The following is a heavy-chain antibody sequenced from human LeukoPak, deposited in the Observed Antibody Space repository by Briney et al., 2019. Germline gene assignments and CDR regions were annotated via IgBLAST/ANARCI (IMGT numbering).Heavy chain of an antibody. CDR3: TRDLGLRRMI. J-gene: IGHJ2*01. Sequence: PGGSLSLSCSASGLSLSSNNMHWVRQTPGGGLEWLSYISAGSGTVFSADSVKGRYSNSRDNARESLFLQMNSLRVEDTGVDYCTRDLGLRRMIWGRGTLVIVSS. V-gene: IGHV3-48*04. CDR1: GLSLSSNN. CDR2: ISAGSGTV.